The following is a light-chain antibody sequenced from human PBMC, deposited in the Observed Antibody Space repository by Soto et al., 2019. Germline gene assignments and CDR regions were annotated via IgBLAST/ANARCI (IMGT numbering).Light chain of an antibody. V-gene: IGKV1-5*03. Sequence: DLKMTQSPSTPSASVGDRVTITCRASQSISSWLAWYQQKPGKAPKLLMYKASSLESGVPSRFSGSGSGTEFTLTISSLQPEDFATYYCQQYNSYWTFGQGTKVDI. CDR2: KAS. CDR1: QSISSW. CDR3: QQYNSYWT. J-gene: IGKJ1*01.